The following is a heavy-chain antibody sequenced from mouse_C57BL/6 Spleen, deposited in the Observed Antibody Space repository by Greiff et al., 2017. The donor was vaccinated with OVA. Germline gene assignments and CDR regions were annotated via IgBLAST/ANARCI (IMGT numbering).Heavy chain of an antibody. CDR3: ARSGGNYRYAMDD. D-gene: IGHD2-1*01. CDR2: IDPSDSYT. J-gene: IGHJ4*01. CDR1: GYTFTSYW. V-gene: IGHV1-69*01. Sequence: QVQLQQPGAELVMPGASVKLSCKASGYTFTSYWMHWVKQRPGQGLEWIGEIDPSDSYTNYNQKFKGKSTLTVDKSSSTAYMQLSSLTSEDSAVYYCARSGGNYRYAMDDWGQGTSVTVSS.